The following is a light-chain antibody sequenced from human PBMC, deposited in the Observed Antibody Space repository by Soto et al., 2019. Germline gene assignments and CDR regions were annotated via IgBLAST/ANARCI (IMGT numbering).Light chain of an antibody. CDR3: QQYANSPQT. Sequence: EIVMTQSPATLSVSPGEGATLSCRASQTVSSSYLAWYQQKHGQAPRLLIHAASTRATGIPDRFSGSGSGTDFTLTISRLEPEDFAVYYCQQYANSPQTFGQGTKVDIK. CDR2: AAS. CDR1: QTVSSSY. J-gene: IGKJ1*01. V-gene: IGKV3-20*01.